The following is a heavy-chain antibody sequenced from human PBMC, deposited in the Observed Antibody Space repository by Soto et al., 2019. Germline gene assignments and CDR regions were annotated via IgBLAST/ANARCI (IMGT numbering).Heavy chain of an antibody. CDR1: GFTFSTYS. D-gene: IGHD3-10*02. Sequence: EVQLVESGGGLVPPGGSLRLSCAASGFTFSTYSTNWVRQAPGKGLEWVSFISSTGETTYYADSVKGRLTISRDNAKNSLFLQMNSLTAEDTAVYYCARDVRLPDYWGQGTLVTVSS. CDR2: ISSTGETT. V-gene: IGHV3-48*01. CDR3: ARDVRLPDY. J-gene: IGHJ4*02.